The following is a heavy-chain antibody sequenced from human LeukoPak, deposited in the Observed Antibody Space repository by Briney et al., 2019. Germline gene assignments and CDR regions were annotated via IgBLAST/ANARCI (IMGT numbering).Heavy chain of an antibody. V-gene: IGHV4-34*01. Sequence: PSETLSLTCAVYGGSFSGYYWSWIRQPPGKGLEWIGEINHSGSTNYSPSLKSRVTISVDTSKNQFSLKLSSVTAADTAVYYCARFGRKYYYDSSGYPLSYWYFDLWGRGTLVTASS. CDR1: GGSFSGYY. CDR3: ARFGRKYYYDSSGYPLSYWYFDL. J-gene: IGHJ2*01. D-gene: IGHD3-22*01. CDR2: INHSGST.